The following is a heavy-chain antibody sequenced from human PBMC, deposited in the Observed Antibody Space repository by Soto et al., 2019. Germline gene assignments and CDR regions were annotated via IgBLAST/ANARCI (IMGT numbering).Heavy chain of an antibody. CDR2: IYYSGST. Sequence: SETLSLTCTVSGGSVSSGSYYWSWIRQPPGKGLEWIGYIYYSGSTNYNPSLKSRVTISVDTSKNQFSLKLSSVTAADTAVYYCARFPGIAVAGTNYYYGMDVWGQGTTVTVSS. CDR3: ARFPGIAVAGTNYYYGMDV. J-gene: IGHJ6*02. CDR1: GGSVSSGSYY. D-gene: IGHD6-19*01. V-gene: IGHV4-61*01.